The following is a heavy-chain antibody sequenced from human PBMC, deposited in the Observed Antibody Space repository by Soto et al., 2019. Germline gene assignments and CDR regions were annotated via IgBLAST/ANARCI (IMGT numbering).Heavy chain of an antibody. Sequence: PGGSLKLSCAASGFTFSSYAISWVRQAPGKGLEWVSAISGSGGSTYYADSVKGRFTISRDNSKNTLYLQMNSLRAEDTAVYYCAKGYDYGDYVSFDYWGQGTLVTVSS. J-gene: IGHJ4*02. CDR3: AKGYDYGDYVSFDY. CDR2: ISGSGGST. D-gene: IGHD4-17*01. CDR1: GFTFSSYA. V-gene: IGHV3-23*01.